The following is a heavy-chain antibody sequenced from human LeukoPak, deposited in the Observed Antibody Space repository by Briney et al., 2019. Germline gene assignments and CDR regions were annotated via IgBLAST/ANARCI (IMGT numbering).Heavy chain of an antibody. Sequence: SETLSLTCTVSSGSISTYYWSWIRQPPGKGLEWIGYIYDYGSTNINPSLKSRVTISKDTSKNQFSVKLSSVTAADTAVYYCARHGGSYSFDPWGQGTLVSVSS. CDR2: IYDYGST. J-gene: IGHJ5*02. V-gene: IGHV4-59*08. D-gene: IGHD2-21*01. CDR3: ARHGGSYSFDP. CDR1: SGSISTYY.